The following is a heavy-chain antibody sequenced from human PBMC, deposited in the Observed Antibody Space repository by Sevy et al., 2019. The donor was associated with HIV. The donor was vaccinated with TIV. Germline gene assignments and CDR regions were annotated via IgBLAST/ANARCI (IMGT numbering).Heavy chain of an antibody. CDR1: GFTFDDYA. D-gene: IGHD1-26*01. CDR2: ISWNSGSI. Sequence: GGSLRLSCAASGFTFDDYAMHWVRQAPGKGLEWVSGISWNSGSIGYADSVKGRFTTSRDNAKNSLYLQMNSLRAEDTALYYCAKEVVVGATSWYWGQGTLVTVSS. CDR3: AKEVVVGATSWY. J-gene: IGHJ4*02. V-gene: IGHV3-9*01.